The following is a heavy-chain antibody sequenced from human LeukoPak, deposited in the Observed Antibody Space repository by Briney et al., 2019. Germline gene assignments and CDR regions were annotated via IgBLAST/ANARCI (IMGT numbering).Heavy chain of an antibody. J-gene: IGHJ3*01. V-gene: IGHV3-72*01. CDR1: GFSFSDHY. D-gene: IGHD3/OR15-3a*01. CDR2: SRNKTDSYTT. Sequence: PGGSLRLSCAASGFSFSDHYMDWVRQAPGKGLEWVGRSRNKTDSYTTEYAASVKGRFTFSRNDSKNSLYLRMNSLKTEDTAVYYCAYGLTGAFDFWGQGTMVTVSS. CDR3: AYGLTGAFDF.